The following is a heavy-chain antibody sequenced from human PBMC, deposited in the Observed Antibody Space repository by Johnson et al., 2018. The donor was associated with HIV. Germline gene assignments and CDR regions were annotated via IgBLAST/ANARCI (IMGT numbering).Heavy chain of an antibody. CDR2: IWYDGSNN. CDR3: AKAQAFRGAFDI. V-gene: IGHV3-33*06. D-gene: IGHD2/OR15-2a*01. CDR1: GFTFSNYA. Sequence: QVQLVESGGGVVQPGRSLRLSCAASGFTFSNYAMHWVRQAPGKGLEWVAVIWYDGSNNYYADSVKGRFTISRDNSKNTLYLQMNSLRAEDTAVYYCAKAQAFRGAFDIWGQGTMVTVSS. J-gene: IGHJ3*02.